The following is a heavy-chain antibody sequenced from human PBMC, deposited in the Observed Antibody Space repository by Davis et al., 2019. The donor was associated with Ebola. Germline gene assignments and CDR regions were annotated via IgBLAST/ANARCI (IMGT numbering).Heavy chain of an antibody. CDR2: ISAYNGNT. CDR3: ARDSLSREWLLNNWFNP. CDR1: GYTFTSYG. J-gene: IGHJ5*02. Sequence: ASVKVSCKASGYTFTSYGISWVRQAPGQGLEWMGWISAYNGNTNYAQKLQGRVTMTTDTSTSTAYMELRSLRSDDTAVYYCARDSLSREWLLNNWFNPWGQGTLVTVSS. V-gene: IGHV1-18*01. D-gene: IGHD3-3*01.